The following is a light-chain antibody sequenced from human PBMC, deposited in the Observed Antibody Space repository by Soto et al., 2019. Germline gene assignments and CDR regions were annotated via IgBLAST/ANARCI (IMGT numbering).Light chain of an antibody. J-gene: IGLJ1*01. CDR2: EVT. CDR1: TNDVGGYNY. V-gene: IGLV2-14*01. Sequence: QSVLTQPVSVSGSPGQSITISCTGTTNDVGGYNYVSWYQQHPGKAPKLLIFEVTSRPSGVSHRFSGSKSGNTASLTISALQAEDEADYFCNSYTSSTSLPYVFGTGTKLTVL. CDR3: NSYTSSTSLPYV.